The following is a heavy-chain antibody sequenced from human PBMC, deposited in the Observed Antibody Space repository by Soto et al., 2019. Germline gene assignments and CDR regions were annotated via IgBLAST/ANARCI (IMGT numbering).Heavy chain of an antibody. CDR3: ARVQGVVVPAASVYFDY. CDR1: GYTFTSYA. V-gene: IGHV1-3*01. D-gene: IGHD2-2*01. J-gene: IGHJ4*02. Sequence: ASVQVSCKASGYTFTSYAMHWVRQAPGQRLEWMGWINAGNGNTKYSQKFQGRVTITRDTSASTAYMELSSLRSEDTAVYYCARVQGVVVPAASVYFDYWGQGTLVTVSS. CDR2: INAGNGNT.